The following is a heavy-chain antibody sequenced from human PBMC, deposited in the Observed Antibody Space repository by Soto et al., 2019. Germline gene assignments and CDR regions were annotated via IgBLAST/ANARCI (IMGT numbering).Heavy chain of an antibody. Sequence: PGGSLRLSCAASGFTFSSYAMSWVRQAPGKGLEWVSAISGSGGSTYYADSVKGRFTISRDNSKNTLYLQMNSLRAEDTAVYYCARDYGGNSYFDYWGQGTLVTVSS. CDR1: GFTFSSYA. V-gene: IGHV3-23*01. CDR3: ARDYGGNSYFDY. J-gene: IGHJ4*02. D-gene: IGHD4-17*01. CDR2: ISGSGGST.